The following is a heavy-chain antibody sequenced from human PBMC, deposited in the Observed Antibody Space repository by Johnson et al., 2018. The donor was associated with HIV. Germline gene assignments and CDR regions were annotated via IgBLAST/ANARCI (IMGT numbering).Heavy chain of an antibody. CDR1: GFTFSSYG. CDR3: ANDISSWGAFDI. D-gene: IGHD6-13*01. J-gene: IGHJ3*02. Sequence: QVQLVESGGGVVQPGRSLRLSCAASGFTFSSYGMHWVRQAPGKGLEWVAVIWYDGSNKYYADSVKGRFTISRDNSKNRLYLQMNSLRAEDTALYYCANDISSWGAFDIWGQGTMVTVSS. CDR2: IWYDGSNK. V-gene: IGHV3-33*06.